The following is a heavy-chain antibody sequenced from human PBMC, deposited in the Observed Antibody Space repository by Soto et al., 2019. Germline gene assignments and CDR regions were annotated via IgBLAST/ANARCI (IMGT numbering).Heavy chain of an antibody. CDR2: MKPSAGST. J-gene: IGHJ4*02. V-gene: IGHV1-46*01. D-gene: IGHD1-26*01. Sequence: VASVKVSCKASGYTFTSYYMHWVRQAPGQGLEWMGIMKPSAGSTTYAQQFQGRVTMTRDTSTSTVYMELSSLRSEDTAVYYCARDGTIPYLDYWGQGTPVTVSS. CDR1: GYTFTSYY. CDR3: ARDGTIPYLDY.